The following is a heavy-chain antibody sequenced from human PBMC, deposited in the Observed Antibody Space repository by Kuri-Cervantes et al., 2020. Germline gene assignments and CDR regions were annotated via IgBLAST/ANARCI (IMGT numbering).Heavy chain of an antibody. CDR3: AKGPVYDYDTSDYSDFDY. J-gene: IGHJ4*02. CDR2: INHSGST. D-gene: IGHD3-22*01. Sequence: SQTLSLTCAVYGGSFSGYYWSWIRQPPGKGLEWIGEINHSGSTNYNPSLKSRVTISVDTSKNQFSLKLSSVTAADTAVYFCAKGPVYDYDTSDYSDFDYWGQGTLVTVSS. V-gene: IGHV4-34*01. CDR1: GGSFSGYY.